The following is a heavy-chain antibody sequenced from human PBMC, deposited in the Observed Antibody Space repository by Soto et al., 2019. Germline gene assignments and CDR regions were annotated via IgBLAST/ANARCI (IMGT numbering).Heavy chain of an antibody. CDR1: GGSLSGYY. CDR2: IIHSGST. Sequence: QVQLQQWGAGLLKPSETLSLTCAVYGGSLSGYYWNWIRQPPGKGLEWIGEIIHSGSTNYNPSLKSRVTISVDTSKNQFSLKLSSVTAADTAVYYCARGWGRIFDYWGQGMLVTVSS. D-gene: IGHD7-27*01. CDR3: ARGWGRIFDY. J-gene: IGHJ4*02. V-gene: IGHV4-34*01.